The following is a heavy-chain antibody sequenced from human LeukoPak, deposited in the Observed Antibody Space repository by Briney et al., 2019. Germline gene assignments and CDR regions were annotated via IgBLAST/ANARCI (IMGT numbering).Heavy chain of an antibody. Sequence: SETLSLTCAVYGGSFSGCYWSWIRQPPGKGLEWIGEINHSGSTNYNPSLKSRVTISVDTSKNQFSLKLSSVTAADTAVYYCARGRGSGRQLGWYFDLWGRGTLVTVSS. CDR1: GGSFSGCY. V-gene: IGHV4-34*01. CDR2: INHSGST. J-gene: IGHJ2*01. D-gene: IGHD6-6*01. CDR3: ARGRGSGRQLGWYFDL.